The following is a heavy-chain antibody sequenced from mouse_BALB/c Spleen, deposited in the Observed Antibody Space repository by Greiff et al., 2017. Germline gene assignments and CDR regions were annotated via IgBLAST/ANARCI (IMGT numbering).Heavy chain of an antibody. J-gene: IGHJ3*01. Sequence: DVKLQESGPGLVKPSQSLSLTCTVTGYSITSDYAWNWIRQFPGNKLEWMGYISYSGSTSYNPSLKSRISITRDTSKNQFFLQLNSVTTEDTATYYCARSDGTPGWFAYWGQGTLVTVSA. D-gene: IGHD2-3*01. CDR3: ARSDGTPGWFAY. CDR1: GYSITSDYA. V-gene: IGHV3-2*02. CDR2: ISYSGST.